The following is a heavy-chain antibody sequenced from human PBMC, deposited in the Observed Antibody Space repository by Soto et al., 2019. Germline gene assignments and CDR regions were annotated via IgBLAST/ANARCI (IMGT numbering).Heavy chain of an antibody. J-gene: IGHJ3*01. Sequence: PGGSLRLSCAASGFTFSSYVMNWVRQAPGKGLEWVSTISYSADKTHYADSVKGRFTISRDNSRDTLFLQMNSLRADDAAVYYCARRARTATTNWGAFDVWGQGTMVTVSS. CDR2: ISYSADKT. V-gene: IGHV3-23*01. D-gene: IGHD1-7*01. CDR3: ARRARTATTNWGAFDV. CDR1: GFTFSSYV.